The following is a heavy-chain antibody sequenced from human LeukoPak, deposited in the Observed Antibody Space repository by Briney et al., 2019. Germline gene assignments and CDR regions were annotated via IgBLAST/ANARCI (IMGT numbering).Heavy chain of an antibody. Sequence: PGGSLRLSCAASGFTFDDYTMHWVRQAPGKGLEWVSLIRGDGGSTFYGDSVKGRFTISRDNSRNSLYLQMNSLRTDDTALYYCAKGKYTGIWYADYWGHGTLVTVSS. J-gene: IGHJ4*01. CDR3: AKGKYTGIWYADY. V-gene: IGHV3-43*01. CDR2: IRGDGGST. CDR1: GFTFDDYT. D-gene: IGHD6-13*01.